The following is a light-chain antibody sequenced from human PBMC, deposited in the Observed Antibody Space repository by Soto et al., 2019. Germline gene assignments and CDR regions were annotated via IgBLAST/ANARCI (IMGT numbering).Light chain of an antibody. Sequence: DIQMTQSPSSLAASLGDTVTISCRASQNIENNLQWYQQKAGKAPEVLLYVASVLKDGVSSRFSGSGYGTDFTLTITNLQPEDFAMYYCQQSFGSPPITFGQGTRLDIK. CDR2: VAS. CDR3: QQSFGSPPIT. J-gene: IGKJ5*01. V-gene: IGKV1-39*01. CDR1: QNIENN.